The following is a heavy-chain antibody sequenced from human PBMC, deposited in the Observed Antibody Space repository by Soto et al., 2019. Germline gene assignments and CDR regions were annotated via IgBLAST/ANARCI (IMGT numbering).Heavy chain of an antibody. CDR3: ARSSGTSYIWFDP. CDR1: GYTFNSYG. D-gene: IGHD1-26*01. V-gene: IGHV1-18*01. Sequence: QVQLVQSGAEVKKPGASVKVSCKASGYTFNSYGISWLRQAPRQGLEWMGWISAYDGGTKYAQKFQGRVTMTPDTSTSTANMEVRSLRSDGTAVYYCARSSGTSYIWFDPWGPGKLVTVSS. CDR2: ISAYDGGT. J-gene: IGHJ5*02.